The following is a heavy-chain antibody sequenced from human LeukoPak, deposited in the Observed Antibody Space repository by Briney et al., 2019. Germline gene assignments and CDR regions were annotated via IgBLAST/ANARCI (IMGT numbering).Heavy chain of an antibody. CDR2: ISYDGSNK. CDR3: AKDPCSGGSCYTRKLDY. J-gene: IGHJ4*02. V-gene: IGHV3-30*18. CDR1: GFTFSSYG. D-gene: IGHD2-15*01. Sequence: GRSLRLSCAASGFTFSSYGMHWVRQAPGKGLEWVAVISYDGSNKYYADSVKGRFTISRDNSKNTLYLQMNSLRAEDTAVYYCAKDPCSGGSCYTRKLDYWGQGTLVTVSS.